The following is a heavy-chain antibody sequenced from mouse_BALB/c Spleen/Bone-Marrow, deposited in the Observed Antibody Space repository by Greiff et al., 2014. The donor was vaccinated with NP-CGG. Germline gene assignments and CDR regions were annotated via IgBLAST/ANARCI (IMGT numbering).Heavy chain of an antibody. CDR1: GFTFSSYA. CDR3: AREGGTTAHYYAMDY. J-gene: IGHJ4*01. CDR2: ISSGGST. Sequence: VQLKESGGGLVKPGGSLKLSCAASGFTFSSYAMSWVRQTPEKRLEWVASISSGGSTYYPDSVKGRFTISRDNSRNILCLQMSSLRSEDTAMYYCAREGGTTAHYYAMDYWGQGTSVTVSS. D-gene: IGHD1-2*01. V-gene: IGHV5-6-5*01.